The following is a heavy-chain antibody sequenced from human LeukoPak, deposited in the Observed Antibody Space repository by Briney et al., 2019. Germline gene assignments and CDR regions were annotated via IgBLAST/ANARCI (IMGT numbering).Heavy chain of an antibody. CDR1: GFTVSSNY. Sequence: GGSLRLSCAASGFTVSSNYMSWVRQAPGKGLEWVSAISGSGGSTYYADSVKGRFTISRDNSENTLYLQMNSLRAEDTAVYYCAKHSDDYYDSSGYYHFDYWGQGTLVTVSS. D-gene: IGHD3-22*01. CDR3: AKHSDDYYDSSGYYHFDY. CDR2: ISGSGGST. V-gene: IGHV3-23*01. J-gene: IGHJ4*02.